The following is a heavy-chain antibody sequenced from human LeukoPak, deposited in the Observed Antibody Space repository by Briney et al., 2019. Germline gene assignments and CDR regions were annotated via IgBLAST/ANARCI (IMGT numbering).Heavy chain of an antibody. J-gene: IGHJ4*02. V-gene: IGHV1-2*02. CDR1: GYTFTGYY. CDR2: INPNSGGT. D-gene: IGHD3-16*01. Sequence: ASVKVSCKASGYTFTGYYMHWVRQAPGQGLEWMGWINPNSGGTNYAQKLQGRVTMTTDTSTSTAYMELRSLRSDDTAVYYCARDMTYDYVWGSYKSLDYWGQGTLVTVSS. CDR3: ARDMTYDYVWGSYKSLDY.